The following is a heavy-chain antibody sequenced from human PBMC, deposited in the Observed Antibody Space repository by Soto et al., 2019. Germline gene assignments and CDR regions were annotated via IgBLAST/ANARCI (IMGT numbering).Heavy chain of an antibody. J-gene: IGHJ5*02. CDR2: ISGSGGST. V-gene: IGHV3-23*01. Sequence: GSLRLSCAASGFTFSSYAMSWVRQAPGKGLEWVSAISGSGGSTYYADSVKGRFTISRDNSKSTLYLQMNSLRAEGTAVYYCAKDRHSSSWYWFDPWGQGTLVTVSS. CDR3: AKDRHSSSWYWFDP. CDR1: GFTFSSYA. D-gene: IGHD6-13*01.